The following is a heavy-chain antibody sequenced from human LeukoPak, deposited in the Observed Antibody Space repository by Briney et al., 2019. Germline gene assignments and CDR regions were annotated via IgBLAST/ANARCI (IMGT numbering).Heavy chain of an antibody. CDR3: ARQVYSSGLYYFDY. Sequence: SETLSLTCTVSGGSISSSSYYWGWIRQPPGKGLEWIGSIYYSGTTYYNPSLKSRVTIPEDTSKNQFSLKLSSVTAADTAVYYCARQVYSSGLYYFDYWGQGTLVTVSS. CDR1: GGSISSSSYY. CDR2: IYYSGTT. V-gene: IGHV4-39*01. D-gene: IGHD6-19*01. J-gene: IGHJ4*02.